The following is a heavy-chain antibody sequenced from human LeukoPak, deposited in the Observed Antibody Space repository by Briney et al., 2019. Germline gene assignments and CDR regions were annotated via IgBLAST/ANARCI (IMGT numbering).Heavy chain of an antibody. CDR3: AMAPGERVFDY. J-gene: IGHJ4*02. Sequence: GGSLRLSCAASGFTFSSFTMHWVRQAPGKGLEWLSQISGSSNTIYYADSVKGRFTISRDNAKNSLYLQMNSLRAEDTAVYYCAMAPGERVFDYWGQGTLVTVSS. D-gene: IGHD7-27*01. V-gene: IGHV3-48*01. CDR1: GFTFSSFT. CDR2: ISGSSNTI.